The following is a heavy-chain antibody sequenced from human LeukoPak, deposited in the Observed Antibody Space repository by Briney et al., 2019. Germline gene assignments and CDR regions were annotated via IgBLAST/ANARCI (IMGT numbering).Heavy chain of an antibody. CDR2: IYIDTNT. V-gene: IGHV3-53*01. Sequence: PGGSLRPSCAVSGFTVSANHMSWVRQAPGKGLEWVSVIYIDTNTYYADSVKGRFTISRDNSKNTLFLQMNSLRAEDTAVYYCARDREVVTAKAQMDVWGKGTTVTVFS. CDR1: GFTVSANH. J-gene: IGHJ6*04. CDR3: ARDREVVTAKAQMDV. D-gene: IGHD2-21*02.